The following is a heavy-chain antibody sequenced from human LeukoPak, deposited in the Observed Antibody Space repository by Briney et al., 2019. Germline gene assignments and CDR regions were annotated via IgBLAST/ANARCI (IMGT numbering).Heavy chain of an antibody. CDR2: IIPIFGTA. V-gene: IGHV1-69*13. J-gene: IGHJ4*02. D-gene: IGHD3-16*01. Sequence: VKVSCKASGGPFSSYAISWVRQAPGQGLEWMGGIIPIFGTANYAQKFQGRVTITADESTSTAYMELSSLRSEDTAVYYCAGRRGMITFGGPLDYWGQGTLVTVSS. CDR3: AGRRGMITFGGPLDY. CDR1: GGPFSSYA.